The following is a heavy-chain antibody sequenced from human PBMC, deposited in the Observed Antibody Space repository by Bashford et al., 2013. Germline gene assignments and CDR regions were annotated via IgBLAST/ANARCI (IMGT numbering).Heavy chain of an antibody. CDR3: ARDGPVVGVWNAFDV. CDR1: GYPFSDYH. CDR2: INPNRGNT. J-gene: IGHJ3*01. D-gene: IGHD1-26*01. V-gene: IGHV1-18*04. Sequence: ASVKVSCKASGYPFSDYHIHWVRQAPGQGLEWMGWINPNRGNTNYAQKVQGRVTMTTDTSTSTAYMELRSLRSDDTAVYYCARDGPVVGVWNAFDVWGQGTVVTVSS.